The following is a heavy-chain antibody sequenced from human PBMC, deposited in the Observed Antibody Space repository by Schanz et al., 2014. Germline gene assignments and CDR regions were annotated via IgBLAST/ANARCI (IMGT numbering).Heavy chain of an antibody. D-gene: IGHD6-19*01. Sequence: EVQLLESGGGLVQPGGSLRLSCAASGITFSSHSFNWVRQAPGKGLEWISYITYNGGTIYYADSVKGRFTMSRDNAKNSLYLEMNSLRVEDTAVYYCAASSGWHPSTDYWGQGTLVTVSS. CDR3: AASSGWHPSTDY. V-gene: IGHV3-48*01. CDR1: GITFSSHS. CDR2: ITYNGGTI. J-gene: IGHJ4*02.